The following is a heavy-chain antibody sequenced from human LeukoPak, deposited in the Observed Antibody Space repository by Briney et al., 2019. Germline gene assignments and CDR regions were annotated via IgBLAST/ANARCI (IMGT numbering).Heavy chain of an antibody. V-gene: IGHV3-30-3*01. Sequence: PGRSLRLSCPASGFTFSTYAMHWVRQAPGKGLEWVAVISYDGSNKYYADSVKGRFTISRDNAKNSLYLQMNSLRAEDTAVYYCARDNSGSAEYFQHWGQGTLVTVSS. D-gene: IGHD2-21*01. J-gene: IGHJ1*01. CDR1: GFTFSTYA. CDR3: ARDNSGSAEYFQH. CDR2: ISYDGSNK.